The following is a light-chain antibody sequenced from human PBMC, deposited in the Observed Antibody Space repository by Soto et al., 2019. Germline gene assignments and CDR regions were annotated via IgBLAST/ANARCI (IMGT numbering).Light chain of an antibody. V-gene: IGKV3-15*01. CDR1: QSVSSK. Sequence: EIVMTRSPATLSVSPGERATLSVMASQSVSSKLAWYQQKPGQAPRLLIYGASTRATGIPARFSGSGSGTEFTLIISSLQSEDFALYYCQQYNNWPLTFGGGTKVDIK. CDR3: QQYNNWPLT. CDR2: GAS. J-gene: IGKJ4*01.